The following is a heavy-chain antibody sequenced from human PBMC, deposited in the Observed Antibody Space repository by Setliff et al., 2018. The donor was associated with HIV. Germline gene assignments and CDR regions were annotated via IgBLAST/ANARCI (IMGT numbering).Heavy chain of an antibody. V-gene: IGHV4-34*01. Sequence: SETLSLTCAVYGGSFSGNYWSWIRQTPGKGLEWIAEIYHSGSTNYNPSLKSRVTISVDKSKNQFSLKLSSVTAADTAVYYCARGAPRGYCSGGSCFPLDYWGQGTLVTVSS. CDR1: GGSFSGNY. CDR2: IYHSGST. J-gene: IGHJ4*02. CDR3: ARGAPRGYCSGGSCFPLDY. D-gene: IGHD2-15*01.